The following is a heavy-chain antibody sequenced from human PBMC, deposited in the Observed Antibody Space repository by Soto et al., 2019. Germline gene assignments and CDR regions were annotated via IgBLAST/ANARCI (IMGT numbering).Heavy chain of an antibody. V-gene: IGHV4-61*08. J-gene: IGHJ5*02. CDR2: IYYSGST. CDR1: GGSISSGGYY. Sequence: SETLSLTCPVSGGSISSGGYYWNWIRQPPGKGLEWIGYIYYSGSTNYNPSLKSRVTISVDTSKNQFSLKLSSVTAADTAVYYCARVYCGGDCYSGNWFDPWGQGTLVTVSS. D-gene: IGHD2-21*02. CDR3: ARVYCGGDCYSGNWFDP.